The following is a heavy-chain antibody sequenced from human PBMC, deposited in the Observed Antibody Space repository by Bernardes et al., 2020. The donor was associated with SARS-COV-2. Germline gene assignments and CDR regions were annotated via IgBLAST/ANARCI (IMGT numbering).Heavy chain of an antibody. J-gene: IGHJ4*02. CDR2: INHSGGT. CDR1: GGSFRGSY. Sequence: SYTLSRTFAFYGGSFRGSYWTWIRQPPGPGLEWIGEINHSGGTNHNPSLKSRVTISVDTSSNQFSLKLSSVTAADTAVYYCARGSGTHFDYWGQGTLVTVSA. V-gene: IGHV4-34*01. D-gene: IGHD1-1*01. CDR3: ARGSGTHFDY.